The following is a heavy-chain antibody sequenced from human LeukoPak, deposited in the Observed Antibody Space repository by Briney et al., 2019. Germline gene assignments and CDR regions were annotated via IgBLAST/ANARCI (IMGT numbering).Heavy chain of an antibody. D-gene: IGHD4-17*01. CDR2: IYTSGST. J-gene: IGHJ5*02. CDR1: GGSISSYY. Sequence: PSETLSLTCTVSGGSISSYYWSWIRQPAGKGLEWIGRIYTSGSTNYNPSLKSRVTMSVDTSKNQFSLKLSSVTAADTAVYYCARAPPRPFGDSGWFDPWGQGTLVTVSS. V-gene: IGHV4-4*07. CDR3: ARAPPRPFGDSGWFDP.